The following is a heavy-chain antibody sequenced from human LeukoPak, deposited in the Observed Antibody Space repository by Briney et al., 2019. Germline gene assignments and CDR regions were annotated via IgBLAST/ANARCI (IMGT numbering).Heavy chain of an antibody. D-gene: IGHD3-10*01. CDR1: GFIGSSNY. J-gene: IGHJ6*03. V-gene: IGHV3-53*01. CDR3: ARDQYYDSGTYSYYYMDV. CDR2: IYSGGRT. Sequence: GGSLRLSCAASGFIGSSNYMSWVRQAPGKGLEWVSVIYSGGRTFYADSVRGRFTISRDNSKNTLFLQMNSLRAEHTAVYYCARDQYYDSGTYSYYYMDVWGKGTTVTVSS.